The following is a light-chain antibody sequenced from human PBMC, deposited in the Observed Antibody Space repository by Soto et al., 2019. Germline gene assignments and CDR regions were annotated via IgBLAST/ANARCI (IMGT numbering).Light chain of an antibody. Sequence: QSALTQPASVSGSPGQSITISCTGTSSDVGSYNIVSWYQQHPGKAPKLMIYEVSKRPSGVSNRFSGSKSGNTASLTNSGLQAEDEADYYCCSYAGSVVFGGGTKLTVL. CDR2: EVS. CDR3: CSYAGSVV. V-gene: IGLV2-23*02. J-gene: IGLJ2*01. CDR1: SSDVGSYNI.